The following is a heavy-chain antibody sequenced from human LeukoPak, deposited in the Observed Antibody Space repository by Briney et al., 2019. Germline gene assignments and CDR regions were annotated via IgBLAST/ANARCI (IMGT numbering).Heavy chain of an antibody. V-gene: IGHV1-2*02. CDR3: ARDAVLPDIMVSYYFDY. Sequence: ASVKVSCTASGYTFTGYYMHWVRQAPGQGLEWMGWINPNSGGTNYAQKFQGRVTMTRDTSISTAYLELSRLRSDDTAVYYCARDAVLPDIMVSYYFDYWGQGTLVTVSS. J-gene: IGHJ4*02. D-gene: IGHD3-16*01. CDR1: GYTFTGYY. CDR2: INPNSGGT.